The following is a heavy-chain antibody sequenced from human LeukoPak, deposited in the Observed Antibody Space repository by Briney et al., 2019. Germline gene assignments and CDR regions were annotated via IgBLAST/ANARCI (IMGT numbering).Heavy chain of an antibody. CDR3: ARGARYASGTYYSEIDY. V-gene: IGHV3-48*01. Sequence: PGGSLRLSCAASGFTFSSHSMNWVRQAPGKGLEWVSYIGSSSGTIYYADSVKGRFTISRDNAKNSLYLQMNSLTVEDAAVYYCARGARYASGTYYSEIDYWGQGTLVTVSS. D-gene: IGHD3-10*01. CDR2: IGSSSGTI. CDR1: GFTFSSHS. J-gene: IGHJ4*02.